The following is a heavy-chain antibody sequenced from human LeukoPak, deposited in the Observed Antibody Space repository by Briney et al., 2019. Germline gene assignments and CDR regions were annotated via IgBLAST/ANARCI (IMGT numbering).Heavy chain of an antibody. CDR2: INLNTAGT. V-gene: IGHV1-2*02. CDR1: GYTFTGYH. CDR3: AIEPTGSGHPGDV. Sequence: GASVKVSCKASGYTFTGYHIHWVRQAPGQGLEWMSSINLNTAGTEYPQKFQGRVTVTRDTPVTTAYMELSAPRYDDTATYYCAIEPTGSGHPGDVWGQGTVVTVSS. D-gene: IGHD6-19*01. J-gene: IGHJ3*01.